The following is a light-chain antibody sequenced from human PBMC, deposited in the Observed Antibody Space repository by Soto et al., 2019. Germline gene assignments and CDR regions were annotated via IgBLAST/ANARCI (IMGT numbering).Light chain of an antibody. Sequence: EIVLTQSPGTLSLSPGERATLSCGASQSVNSNYLAWYQQKPGLAPRLLIYGASSRATGIPDRFSGGGSGTDFTLTISSLEPEDFAVYYCQHYGGSVPVTFGQGTKLEIK. CDR1: QSVNSNY. CDR2: GAS. J-gene: IGKJ2*01. V-gene: IGKV3-20*01. CDR3: QHYGGSVPVT.